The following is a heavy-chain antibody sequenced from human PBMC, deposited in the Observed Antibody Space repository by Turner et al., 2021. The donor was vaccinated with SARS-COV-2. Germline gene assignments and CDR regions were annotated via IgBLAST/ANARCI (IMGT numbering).Heavy chain of an antibody. D-gene: IGHD6-19*01. CDR2: ISPGSTV. CDR1: VFSFSGYS. CDR3: ARNPAVTGSGWGRPLDS. V-gene: IGHV3-48*01. J-gene: IGHJ4*02. Sequence: EVQLVESGGGLVQPGGSLRPLCAASVFSFSGYSMNWVRQATGKGAEWISYISPGSTVYYADSVKGRLTISRNNAKNSLYLQINSLRLDDTAMYDCARNPAVTGSGWGRPLDSWGQGTLVTVSS.